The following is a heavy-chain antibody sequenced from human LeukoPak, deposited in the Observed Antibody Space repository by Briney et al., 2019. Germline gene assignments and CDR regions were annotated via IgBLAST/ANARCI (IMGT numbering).Heavy chain of an antibody. D-gene: IGHD2-21*01. V-gene: IGHV4-34*01. J-gene: IGHJ4*02. CDR3: ARGRDKVTKYYFDY. CDR2: INHSGST. CDR1: GGSFSGYY. Sequence: SETLSLTCAVYGGSFSGYYWSWIRQPPGKGLEWIGEINHSGSTNYNPSLKSRVTMSVDTSKNQFSLKLSSVTAADTAVYYCARGRDKVTKYYFDYWGQGTLVTVSS.